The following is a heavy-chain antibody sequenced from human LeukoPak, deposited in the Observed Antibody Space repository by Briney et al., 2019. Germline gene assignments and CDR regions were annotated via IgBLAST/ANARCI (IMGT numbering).Heavy chain of an antibody. Sequence: SETLSLTCAVYGGSFSGYYWSWIRQPPGKGLEWIGEINHSGSTNYNSSLKSRIIISVDTSKNQFSLKLSSVTAADTAVYYCARLVEATAFDIWGQGTMVTVSS. V-gene: IGHV4-34*01. D-gene: IGHD5-24*01. J-gene: IGHJ3*02. CDR3: ARLVEATAFDI. CDR2: INHSGST. CDR1: GGSFSGYY.